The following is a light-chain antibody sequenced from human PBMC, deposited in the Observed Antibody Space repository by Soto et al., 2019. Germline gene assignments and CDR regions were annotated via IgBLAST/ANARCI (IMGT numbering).Light chain of an antibody. Sequence: EIVLTQFPGTLSLSPGERATLSCRASQSITSSNLAWYQQKPGQAPRPIIYGASNRATGIPDRFSGSGSGTDFTLTISRLEPEDFAVYFCQHYGNSLPWTFGQGTKVDIK. J-gene: IGKJ1*01. V-gene: IGKV3-20*01. CDR2: GAS. CDR1: QSITSSN. CDR3: QHYGNSLPWT.